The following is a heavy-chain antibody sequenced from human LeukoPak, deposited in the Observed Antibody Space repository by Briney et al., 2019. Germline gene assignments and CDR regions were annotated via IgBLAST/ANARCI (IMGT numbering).Heavy chain of an antibody. J-gene: IGHJ4*02. D-gene: IGHD1-1*01. CDR3: ARLLGTSTTYDY. CDR2: IYPDGSQK. V-gene: IGHV3-7*01. CDR1: GFTFSAHW. Sequence: GGSLTLSCEASGFTFSAHWMSWVRQAPGKGLEWVASIYPDGSQKYYLDSVRGRFTISRDNTKNSLYLQMLSLGAEDTAVYYCARLLGTSTTYDYWGQGTLVTVSS.